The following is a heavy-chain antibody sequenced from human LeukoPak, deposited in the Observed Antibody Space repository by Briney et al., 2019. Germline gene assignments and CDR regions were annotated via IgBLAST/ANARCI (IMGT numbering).Heavy chain of an antibody. CDR2: ISSSGSSI. V-gene: IGHV3-48*03. Sequence: GGSWRLSWAASGFTFSSYGLNWVRRAQGKGLEWVSHISSSGSSIYYADSVKGRFTISRDNAKNSLYLQMNSLRAEDTAVYYCARREVFLIWGQGTMVTVSS. CDR1: GFTFSSYG. D-gene: IGHD2-21*01. J-gene: IGHJ3*02. CDR3: ARREVFLI.